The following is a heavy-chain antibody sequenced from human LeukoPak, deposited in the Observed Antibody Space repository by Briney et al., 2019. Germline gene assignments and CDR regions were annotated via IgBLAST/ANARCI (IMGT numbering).Heavy chain of an antibody. Sequence: PSGTLSLTCTVSGGSLSSSSYYWGWIRQPPGKGLEWIGSIYYSGSTYYNPSLKSRVTISVNTSKNQFSLKLSSVTAADTAVYYCARQELWFGENAPFDYWGQGTLVTVSS. CDR2: IYYSGST. CDR3: ARQELWFGENAPFDY. V-gene: IGHV4-39*01. CDR1: GGSLSSSSYY. J-gene: IGHJ4*02. D-gene: IGHD3-10*01.